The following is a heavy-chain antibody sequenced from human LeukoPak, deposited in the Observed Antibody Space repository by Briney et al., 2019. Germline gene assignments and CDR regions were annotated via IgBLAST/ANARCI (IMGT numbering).Heavy chain of an antibody. V-gene: IGHV4-59*08. CDR2: IYYSGST. D-gene: IGHD2-8*02. J-gene: IGHJ4*02. CDR3: AGHHPRNTVDF. Sequence: SETLSLTCTVSADSISTYYWNWIRQSPGKGLEWIGYIYYSGSTIYNPSLKSRVTISVDTSKNQFSLKLSSVTAADTAVYYCAGHHPRNTVDFWGQGTLVTVSS. CDR1: ADSISTYY.